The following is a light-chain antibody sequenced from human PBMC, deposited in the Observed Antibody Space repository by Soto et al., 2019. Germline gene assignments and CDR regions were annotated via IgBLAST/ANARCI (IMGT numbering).Light chain of an antibody. CDR3: TSWTTSTTMI. Sequence: SALTQPASVSGSPGQSITISCTGTSSDIGAYNFVSWYQQHPGKAPKLMLYDVNIRPSGVPNRFSGSKSGNTASLTISGLQAEDEADYYCTSWTTSTTMIFGGGTKVTVL. V-gene: IGLV2-14*03. CDR2: DVN. CDR1: SSDIGAYNF. J-gene: IGLJ2*01.